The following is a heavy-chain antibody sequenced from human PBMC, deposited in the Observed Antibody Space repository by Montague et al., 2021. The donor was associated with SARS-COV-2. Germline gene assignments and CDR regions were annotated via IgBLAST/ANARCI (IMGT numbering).Heavy chain of an antibody. CDR1: GASISSRSYY. CDR2: KYHSGST. J-gene: IGHJ4*02. CDR3: ATLLSYITIFGVVQGYYFDD. Sequence: SETLSLTCTVSGASISSRSYYWGWIRQPPGKGLEWIGFKYHSGSTYYNPTLKSRVTISVDTSKNQFSLKLSSVTAADTAVYYCATLLSYITIFGVVQGYYFDDWGQGTLGTVSS. D-gene: IGHD3-3*01. V-gene: IGHV4-39*01.